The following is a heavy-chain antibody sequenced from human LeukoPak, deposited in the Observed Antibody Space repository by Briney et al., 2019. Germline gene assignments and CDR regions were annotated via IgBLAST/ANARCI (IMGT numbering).Heavy chain of an antibody. D-gene: IGHD6-13*01. CDR2: ISGSGGRT. V-gene: IGHV3-23*01. CDR1: GFTFSSYA. Sequence: GGSLRLSCAASGFTFSSYAMSWVRQAPGKGLEWVSAISGSGGRTNYADSVKGRFTISRDNSKNTLYLQMNSLRAEDTAVYYCAKDPIAAAVPITFDPWGQGTLVTVSS. CDR3: AKDPIAAAVPITFDP. J-gene: IGHJ5*02.